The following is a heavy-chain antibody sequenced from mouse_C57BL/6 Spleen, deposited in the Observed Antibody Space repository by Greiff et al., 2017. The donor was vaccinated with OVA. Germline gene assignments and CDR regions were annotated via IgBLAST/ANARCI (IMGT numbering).Heavy chain of an antibody. J-gene: IGHJ1*03. V-gene: IGHV8-8*01. D-gene: IGHD1-2*01. CDR1: GFSLSTFGMG. Sequence: QVTLKVSGPGILQPSQTLSLTCSFSGFSLSTFGMGVGWLRQPSGKGLEWLAHLWWGDDKYYNPALKSRLTISKDTSKNQVFLKIANVDTADTATYYCARHITTPRRYFDVWGTGTTVTVSS. CDR3: ARHITTPRRYFDV. CDR2: LWWGDDK.